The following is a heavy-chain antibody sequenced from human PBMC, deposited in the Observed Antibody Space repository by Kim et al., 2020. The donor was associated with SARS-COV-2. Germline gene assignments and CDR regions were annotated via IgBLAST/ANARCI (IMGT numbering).Heavy chain of an antibody. V-gene: IGHV4-59*01. CDR3: ARSNDSSGYRTRTLFDY. J-gene: IGHJ4*02. CDR2: IYYSGST. Sequence: SETLSLTCTVSGGSISSYYWSWIRQPPGKGLEWIGYIYYSGSTNYNPSLKSRVTISVDTSKNQFSLKLSSVTAADTAVYYCARSNDSSGYRTRTLFDYWGQGTLVTVSS. CDR1: GGSISSYY. D-gene: IGHD3-22*01.